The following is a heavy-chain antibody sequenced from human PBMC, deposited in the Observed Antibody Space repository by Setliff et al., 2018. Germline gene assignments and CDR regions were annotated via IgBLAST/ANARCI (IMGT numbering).Heavy chain of an antibody. Sequence: PGGSLRLSCAASGFTFRSYALHWVRQAPGKGLEWMAVISHDGINQYYADSVKGRLTISRDNSRNMLYLQMNSLRAEDTAVYYCARDLPGRNYNFWSGYSDLWGQGTLVTVSS. CDR2: ISHDGINQ. CDR3: ARDLPGRNYNFWSGYSDL. CDR1: GFTFRSYA. J-gene: IGHJ5*02. V-gene: IGHV3-30*01. D-gene: IGHD3-3*01.